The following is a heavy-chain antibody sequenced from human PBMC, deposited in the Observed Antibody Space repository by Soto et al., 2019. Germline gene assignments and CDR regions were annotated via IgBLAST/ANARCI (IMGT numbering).Heavy chain of an antibody. CDR1: GFTFTSSA. Sequence: SVKVSCKASGFTFTSSAVQLVRQARGQRLEWIGWIVVGSGNTNYAQKFQGRVTITRDTSASTAYMELSSLRSEDTAVYYCARDTRAEYSSPRVGVWFDPWGQGTLVTVSS. CDR2: IVVGSGNT. J-gene: IGHJ5*02. CDR3: ARDTRAEYSSPRVGVWFDP. D-gene: IGHD6-6*01. V-gene: IGHV1-58*01.